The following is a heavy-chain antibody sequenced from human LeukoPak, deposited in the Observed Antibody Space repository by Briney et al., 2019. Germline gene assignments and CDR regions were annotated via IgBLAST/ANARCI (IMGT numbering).Heavy chain of an antibody. J-gene: IGHJ5*02. CDR2: IYWDDDK. Sequence: SGPTLLKPTQTLTLTCTFSGFSLSTSGVGVGWIRQPPGKALEWLALIYWDDDKRYSPSLKSRLTITKDTSKNQVVLTMTNMDPVDTATYYCAHRKDFWSGYSFDPWGQGTLVTVSS. CDR1: GFSLSTSGVG. V-gene: IGHV2-5*02. D-gene: IGHD3-3*01. CDR3: AHRKDFWSGYSFDP.